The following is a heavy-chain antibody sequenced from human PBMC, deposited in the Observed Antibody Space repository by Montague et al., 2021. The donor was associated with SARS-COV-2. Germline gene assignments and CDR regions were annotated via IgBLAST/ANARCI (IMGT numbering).Heavy chain of an antibody. D-gene: IGHD1-1*01. J-gene: IGHJ2*01. CDR1: GGSVGSSHYY. CDR3: ARQDIQLRFDL. CDR2: IYYGGTS. V-gene: IGHV4-39*01. Sequence: SETLSLTCTVSGGSVGSSHYYWAWIRQPPGKGLEWIGTIYYGGTSYYNPSLKSRVTISIDTSKNQCSLKMTAVTAADTAVYFCARQDIQLRFDLWGRGTLVTVSS.